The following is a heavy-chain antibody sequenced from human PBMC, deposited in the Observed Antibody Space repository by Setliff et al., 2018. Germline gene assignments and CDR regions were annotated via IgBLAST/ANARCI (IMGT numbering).Heavy chain of an antibody. J-gene: IGHJ4*02. CDR1: DDSFYSSSYY. CDR2: ISYDGAT. V-gene: IGHV4-39*01. CDR3: AREGRWDYSYPIY. Sequence: PSETLSLTCSVSDDSFYSSSYYWAWIRQPPGGGLEWIGSISYDGATNYNSSLKSRVAMSLDVPERQFALKLSSVTAVDAAVYYCAREGRWDYSYPIYWGQGTLVTVSS. D-gene: IGHD4-4*01.